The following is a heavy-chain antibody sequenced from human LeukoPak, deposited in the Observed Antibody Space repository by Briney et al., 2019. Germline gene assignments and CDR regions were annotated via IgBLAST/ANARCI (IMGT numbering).Heavy chain of an antibody. J-gene: IGHJ4*02. D-gene: IGHD3-22*01. CDR3: ARHADVYDSSGSGIDY. CDR1: GYSFTSYR. V-gene: IGHV5-51*01. CDR2: IYPGDSDT. Sequence: GESLKISCKGSGYSFTSYRIGWVRQMPGKGLEWMGIIYPGDSDTRYSPSFQGQVTISADKSISTAYLQWSSLKASDTAMYYCARHADVYDSSGSGIDYWGQGTLVTVSS.